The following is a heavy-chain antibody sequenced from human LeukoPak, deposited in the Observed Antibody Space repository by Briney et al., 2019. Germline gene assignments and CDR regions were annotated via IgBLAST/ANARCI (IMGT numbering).Heavy chain of an antibody. V-gene: IGHV6-1*01. CDR3: ARSPSPYSSGWYFDY. J-gene: IGHJ4*02. Sequence: SQTLSLTCAISGDSFSINSAAWNWIRQSPSRGLEWLGSTYQRSKWYNDYAVSVKSRITINPDISKKQFSLQLNSVTPEDTAVYYCARSPSPYSSGWYFDYWGQGTLVTVSS. CDR2: TYQRSKWYN. D-gene: IGHD6-19*01. CDR1: GDSFSINSAA.